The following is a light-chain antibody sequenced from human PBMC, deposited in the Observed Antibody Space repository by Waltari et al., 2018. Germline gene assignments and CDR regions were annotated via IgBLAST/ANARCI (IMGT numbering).Light chain of an antibody. CDR2: AAS. CDR1: QSSSTC. J-gene: IGKJ3*01. Sequence: DIQMTQSPSSLSASVGDRVTITCRASQSSSTCLNWYQQKEGRAPKLPIYAASTLQRGVQSRFSGSGAGSDFTLTISSLQPEDSATYHCQESVSTPKGTFGPGTKVEIK. CDR3: QESVSTPKGT. V-gene: IGKV1-39*01.